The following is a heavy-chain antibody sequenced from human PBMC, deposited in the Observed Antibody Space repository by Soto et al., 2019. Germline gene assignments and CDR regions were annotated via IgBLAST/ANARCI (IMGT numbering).Heavy chain of an antibody. CDR1: GYTFTSYG. Sequence: QVQLVQSGAEVKKPGASVKVSCKASGYTFTSYGISWVRQAPGQGLEWMGWISAYNGNTNYAQKLQGRVTMTTDTSTSTAYMELRRLRSDDTAVYYCARDYYHSTGTTMGADIDYWGQGTLVTVSS. CDR3: ARDYYHSTGTTMGADIDY. J-gene: IGHJ4*02. CDR2: ISAYNGNT. D-gene: IGHD1-1*01. V-gene: IGHV1-18*01.